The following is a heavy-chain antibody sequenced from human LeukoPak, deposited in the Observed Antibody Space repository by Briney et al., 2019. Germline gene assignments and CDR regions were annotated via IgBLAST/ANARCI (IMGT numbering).Heavy chain of an antibody. D-gene: IGHD6-13*01. CDR2: LSSGDST. V-gene: IGHV3-23*01. CDR1: GFTFRSYG. CDR3: AKGHGSSWSFFDY. J-gene: IGHJ4*02. Sequence: AGGSLRLSCVASGFTFRSYGMSWVRQAPGKGLEWVSSLSSGDSTYYADSVKGRFTISRGNSKNTLYLQLNSLRAEDTAVYYCAKGHGSSWSFFDYWGQGTLVTVSS.